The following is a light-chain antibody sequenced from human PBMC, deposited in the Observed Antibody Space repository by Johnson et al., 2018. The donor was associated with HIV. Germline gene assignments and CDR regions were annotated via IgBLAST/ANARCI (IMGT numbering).Light chain of an antibody. Sequence: QSVLTQPPSVSAAPGQKVTISCSGSSSNIGNNYVSWYQQLPGTAPKLLIYDSYKRPSGIPDRFSGSKSGTSATLGITGLQTGDEADYYCGTWDSGLSGGLYLFGPGTKVTVL. CDR2: DSY. J-gene: IGLJ1*01. V-gene: IGLV1-51*01. CDR1: SSNIGNNY. CDR3: GTWDSGLSGGLYL.